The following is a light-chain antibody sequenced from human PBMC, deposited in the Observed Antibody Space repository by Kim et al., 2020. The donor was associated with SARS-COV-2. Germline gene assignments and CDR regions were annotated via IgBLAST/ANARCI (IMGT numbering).Light chain of an antibody. CDR2: TTD. J-gene: IGLJ1*01. CDR3: ASWDDNLLSPFV. Sequence: VTISSSGSHYNIGKNNVNWYQHLPLTDPKLLTYTTDQRPSGVPDRFSGSKSGTSASLAISGLQSEDEADYYCASWDDNLLSPFVFVTGTKVTVL. V-gene: IGLV1-44*01. CDR1: HYNIGKNN.